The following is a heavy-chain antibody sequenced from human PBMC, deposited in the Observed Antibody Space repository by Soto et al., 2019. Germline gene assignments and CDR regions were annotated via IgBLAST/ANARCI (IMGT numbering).Heavy chain of an antibody. Sequence: GGSPRLSCAASGFTFTSYSMNWVRQAPGKGLEWVSSISSTTNYIYYGDSMKGRFTISADNSINTAYLQLLNLKASDTAIYYCTKGATSHFDSWGQGTRVTVSS. D-gene: IGHD3-16*01. CDR3: TKGATSHFDS. CDR1: GFTFTSYS. CDR2: ISSTTNYI. V-gene: IGHV3-21*04. J-gene: IGHJ4*02.